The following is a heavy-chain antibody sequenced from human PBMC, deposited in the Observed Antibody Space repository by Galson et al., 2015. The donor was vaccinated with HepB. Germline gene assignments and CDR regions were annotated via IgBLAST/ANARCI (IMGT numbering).Heavy chain of an antibody. CDR3: ARLSLDYYDSSGPRGAFDI. CDR2: IYYSGST. J-gene: IGHJ3*02. V-gene: IGHV4-39*01. CDR1: GGSISSSSYY. Sequence: ETLSLTCTVSGGSISSSSYYWGWIRQPPGKGLEWIGSIYYSGSTYYNPSLKSRVTISVDTSKNQFSLKLSSVTAADTAVCYCARLSLDYYDSSGPRGAFDIWGQGAMVTVSS. D-gene: IGHD3-22*01.